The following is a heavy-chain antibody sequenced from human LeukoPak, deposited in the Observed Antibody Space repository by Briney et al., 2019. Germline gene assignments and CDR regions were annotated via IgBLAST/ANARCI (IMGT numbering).Heavy chain of an antibody. CDR3: ARGTLYRGWSYYLDF. Sequence: PSETLSLTCTVSGGSISSSSYYWGWIRQPPGKGLEWIGSIHYSGSTNYNPSLKSRVTISVDTSKNQFSLKLSSVTAADTAMYYCARGTLYRGWSYYLDFWGQGSQVTVSS. V-gene: IGHV4-39*07. CDR1: GGSISSSSYY. CDR2: IHYSGST. D-gene: IGHD6-19*01. J-gene: IGHJ4*02.